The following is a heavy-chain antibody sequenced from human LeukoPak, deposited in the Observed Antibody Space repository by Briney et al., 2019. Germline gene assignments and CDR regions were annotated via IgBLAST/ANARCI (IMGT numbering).Heavy chain of an antibody. CDR3: AKDPIRYGSGSYVDY. V-gene: IGHV3-33*06. CDR2: ICIDGGNK. D-gene: IGHD3-10*01. J-gene: IGHJ4*02. Sequence: PGRSLRPSFAASGFTFSTYAMHWVRQAPGKGLEWVAVICIDGGNKYYADSVKGRFTISRDNSKNTLYLQMNSLRAEDTAVYYCAKDPIRYGSGSYVDYWGQGTLVTVSS. CDR1: GFTFSTYA.